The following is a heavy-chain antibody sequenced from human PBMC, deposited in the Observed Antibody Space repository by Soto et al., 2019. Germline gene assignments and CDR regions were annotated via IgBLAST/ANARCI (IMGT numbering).Heavy chain of an antibody. Sequence: LSLTCTVSGDSFSTYYWTWIRQPAGEGLEWIGRISTTGSTNYNPSLRSRVTMSLDTSKNQFSLKLTSVTAADTAVYYCARAKDVSPSEWGQGTLVTVSS. J-gene: IGHJ4*02. CDR3: ARAKDVSPSE. V-gene: IGHV4-4*07. CDR2: ISTTGST. CDR1: GDSFSTYY.